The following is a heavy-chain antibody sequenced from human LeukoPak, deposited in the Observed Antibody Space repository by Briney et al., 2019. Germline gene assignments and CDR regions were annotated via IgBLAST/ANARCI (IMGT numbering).Heavy chain of an antibody. CDR1: GFTLSSNY. D-gene: IGHD5-18*01. CDR2: LDSGGSA. Sequence: GGSLRLSCAASGFTLSSNYMSWVRQAPGKGLEWVSLLDSGGSAFYADSMKGRFTISRDNSKNTLYLQMNSLRAEDTAVYYCATGRIHLWYAYWGHGTLVTVSS. CDR3: ATGRIHLWYAY. J-gene: IGHJ4*01. V-gene: IGHV3-53*01.